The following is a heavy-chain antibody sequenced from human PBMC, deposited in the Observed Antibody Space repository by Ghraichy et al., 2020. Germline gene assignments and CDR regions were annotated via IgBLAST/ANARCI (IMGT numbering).Heavy chain of an antibody. CDR1: GGSFSGYY. J-gene: IGHJ4*02. CDR3: ARVLHPSYSSDFDY. V-gene: IGHV4-34*01. D-gene: IGHD6-19*01. Sequence: ESLNISCAVYGGSFSGYYWSWIRQPPGKGLEWIGEINHSGSTNYNPSLKSRVTISVDTSKNQFSLKLSSVTAADTAVYYCARVLHPSYSSDFDYWGQGTLVTVSS. CDR2: INHSGST.